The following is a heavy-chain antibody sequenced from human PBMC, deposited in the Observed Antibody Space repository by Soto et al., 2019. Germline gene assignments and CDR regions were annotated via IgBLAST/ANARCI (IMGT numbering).Heavy chain of an antibody. CDR3: ARLIYSSGWTRYYYYYGMDV. CDR2: IYYSGST. J-gene: IGHJ6*02. V-gene: IGHV4-39*01. D-gene: IGHD6-19*01. Sequence: SETLSLTCTVSGGSISSSSYYWGWIRQPPGKGLEWIGSIYYSGSTYYNPSLKSRVTISVDTSKNQFSLKLSSVTAADTAVYYCARLIYSSGWTRYYYYYGMDVWGQGTTVPSP. CDR1: GGSISSSSYY.